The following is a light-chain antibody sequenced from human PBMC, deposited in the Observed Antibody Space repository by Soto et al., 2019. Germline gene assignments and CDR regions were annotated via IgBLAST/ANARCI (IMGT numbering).Light chain of an antibody. Sequence: EIVMTQSPATLSVSPGETATLSCRASQSVTYNLAWYQQKPGQGPRLLIYGAFTRATGIPARFSGSGSGTEFTLTISRLEPEDFAVYYCQQYGSSPPQYTFGQGTKLEI. J-gene: IGKJ2*01. V-gene: IGKV3-15*01. CDR3: QQYGSSPPQYT. CDR2: GAF. CDR1: QSVTYN.